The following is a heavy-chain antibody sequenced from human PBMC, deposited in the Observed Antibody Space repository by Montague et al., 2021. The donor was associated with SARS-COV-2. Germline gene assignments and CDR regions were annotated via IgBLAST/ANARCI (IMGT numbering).Heavy chain of an antibody. Sequence: SETLSLTCTVSGGSISSSSYYWGWIRQAPGKGLEWIGCFYYTGSSYYNPSLKSRVTISVDTSKNQSSLKLSSVTAADTAVYYCARHGYYETDDAFDIWGQGTMVTVSS. D-gene: IGHD3-22*01. V-gene: IGHV4-39*01. CDR3: ARHGYYETDDAFDI. CDR2: FYYTGSS. J-gene: IGHJ3*02. CDR1: GGSISSSSYY.